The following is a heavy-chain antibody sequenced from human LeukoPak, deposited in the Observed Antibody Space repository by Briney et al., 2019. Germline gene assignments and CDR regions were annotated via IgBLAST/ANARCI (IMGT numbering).Heavy chain of an antibody. D-gene: IGHD6-13*01. CDR2: ISSSSSHI. CDR3: ARAVAAAGTGFDY. J-gene: IGHJ4*02. Sequence: GGSLRLSCAASGFTFSSYTMNWVRQAPGKGLEYVSSISSSSSHIYYADSVKGRFTISRDNAKNSLYLQMNSLRAEDTAVYYCARAVAAAGTGFDYWGQGTLVTVSS. CDR1: GFTFSSYT. V-gene: IGHV3-21*01.